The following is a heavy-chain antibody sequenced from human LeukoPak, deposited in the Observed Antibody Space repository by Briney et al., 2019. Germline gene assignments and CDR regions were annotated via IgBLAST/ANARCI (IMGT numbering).Heavy chain of an antibody. D-gene: IGHD1-26*01. Sequence: GGSLRLSCAASGFTFSSSWIHWVRQVPGKGLVWVSRISPDGTSTTYADSVKGRFTIPRDNAKNTLYLQMNTLRAEDTAVYYCVYSGNFRFDYWGQGTLVTVSS. V-gene: IGHV3-74*01. CDR1: GFTFSSSW. J-gene: IGHJ4*02. CDR2: ISPDGTST. CDR3: VYSGNFRFDY.